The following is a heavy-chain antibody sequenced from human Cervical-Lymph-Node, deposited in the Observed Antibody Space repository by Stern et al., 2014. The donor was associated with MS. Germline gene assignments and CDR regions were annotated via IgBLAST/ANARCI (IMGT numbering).Heavy chain of an antibody. Sequence: QVQLVQSGAEVKKPGSSGTVSCKASGGTFSNHAITWVRQAPGRGLEWMGDTNPIFGSTNYAQKFQGRVTMTADESTATAYMELTSLRSDDTAVYYCAGDRHSSGFDHWGQGTLVTVSS. J-gene: IGHJ4*02. D-gene: IGHD3-22*01. V-gene: IGHV1-69*01. CDR3: AGDRHSSGFDH. CDR1: GGTFSNHA. CDR2: TNPIFGST.